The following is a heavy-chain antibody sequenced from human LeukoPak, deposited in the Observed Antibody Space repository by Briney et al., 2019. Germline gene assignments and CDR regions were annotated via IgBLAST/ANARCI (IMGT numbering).Heavy chain of an antibody. Sequence: SETLSLTCSVAGASFSGYYYTWIRQPPGKGLEWIGDVNDSGSTNYNPSLKSRVAMSVDTSKNQFSLNLTSVTAADTAVYYCARRRLLYFDDPWGQGTLVTISS. CDR1: GASFSGYY. CDR3: ARRRLLYFDDP. D-gene: IGHD3-3*01. CDR2: VNDSGST. V-gene: IGHV4-34*01. J-gene: IGHJ5*02.